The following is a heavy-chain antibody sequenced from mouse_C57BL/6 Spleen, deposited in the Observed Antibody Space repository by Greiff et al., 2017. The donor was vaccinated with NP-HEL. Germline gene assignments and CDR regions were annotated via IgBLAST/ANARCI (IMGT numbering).Heavy chain of an antibody. V-gene: IGHV1-20*01. Sequence: VQLQQSGPELVKPGDSVKISCKASGYSFTGYFMNWVMQSHGKSLEWIGRINPYNGDTFYNQKFKGKARLTVDKSSSTAYMELRSLTSEDSAVYYCARDDYDGGPWFAYWGQGTLVTVSA. CDR2: INPYNGDT. CDR1: GYSFTGYF. J-gene: IGHJ3*01. D-gene: IGHD2-4*01. CDR3: ARDDYDGGPWFAY.